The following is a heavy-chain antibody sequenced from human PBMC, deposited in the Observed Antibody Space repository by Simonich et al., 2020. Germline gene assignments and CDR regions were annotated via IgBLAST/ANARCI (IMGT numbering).Heavy chain of an antibody. CDR2: ISWHSGSL. CDR3: AKDMGYCSGGSCYYFDY. J-gene: IGHJ4*02. D-gene: IGHD2-15*01. CDR1: GFTFDVYA. V-gene: IGHV3-9*01. Sequence: EVQLVESGGGLVHPGRSLRLSCAASGFTFDVYAMHGVRQAPWEGVWWVSSISWHSGSLGYSDSVKRRFTISRDNAKNSLYLQMNSLRAEDTALYYCAKDMGYCSGGSCYYFDYWGQGTLVTVSS.